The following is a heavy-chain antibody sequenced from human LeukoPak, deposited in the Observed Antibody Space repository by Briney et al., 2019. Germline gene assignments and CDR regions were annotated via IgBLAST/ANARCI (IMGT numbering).Heavy chain of an antibody. V-gene: IGHV5-51*01. CDR3: ARRSAGTPYFDY. CDR1: GYSFTSYW. J-gene: IGHJ4*02. D-gene: IGHD1-26*01. Sequence: LGESLKISCKGSGYSFTSYWIGWVRQLPGKGLEWMGIIYPGDSDTRYSASFQGQVTISADKSINTAYLQWSSLKASDTAMFYCARRSAGTPYFDYWGQGTLVTVSS. CDR2: IYPGDSDT.